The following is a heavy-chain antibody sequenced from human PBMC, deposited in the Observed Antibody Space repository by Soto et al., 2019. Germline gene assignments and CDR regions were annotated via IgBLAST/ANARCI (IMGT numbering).Heavy chain of an antibody. V-gene: IGHV3-53*02. CDR2: TFSGGST. CDR1: RFTVTSNY. D-gene: IGHD2-8*01. Sequence: EVQLLETGGGLIQPGGSLRLSCLASRFTVTSNYMIWVRQPPGKGLEWVSTTFSGGSTNYADSVKGRFTISRDNSKNTVYLQMNNLRVEDTAVYYCAKKPPSTIQGWAFGMDVWGQGTTVSVSS. CDR3: AKKPPSTIQGWAFGMDV. J-gene: IGHJ6*02.